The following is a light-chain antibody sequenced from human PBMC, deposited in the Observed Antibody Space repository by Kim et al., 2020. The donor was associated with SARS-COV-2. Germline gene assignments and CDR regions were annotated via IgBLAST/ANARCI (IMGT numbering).Light chain of an antibody. Sequence: SSELTQDPAVSVALGQTVRITCQGDSLRSYYGSWYQQKPGQAPVLVMYGKKNRPSGIPDRFFGSSSGNTAFLTITGAQAQDEADYYCNYWDSSSNHLVFG. CDR3: NYWDSSSNHLV. CDR1: SLRSYY. J-gene: IGLJ2*01. V-gene: IGLV3-19*01. CDR2: GKK.